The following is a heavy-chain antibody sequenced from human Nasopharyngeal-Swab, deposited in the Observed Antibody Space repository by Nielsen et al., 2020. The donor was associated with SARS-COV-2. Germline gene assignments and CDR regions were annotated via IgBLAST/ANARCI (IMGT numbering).Heavy chain of an antibody. J-gene: IGHJ4*02. CDR2: IYYSGST. CDR1: GGSFSSGSYY. CDR3: ARAGAEMIFGVVITFDY. V-gene: IGHV4-61*01. D-gene: IGHD3-3*01. Sequence: SETLSLTCTVSGGSFSSGSYYWSWIRQPPGKGLEWIGYIYYSGSTNYNPSLKRRVTISVDTSKNQCSLKLSSVTAADTAVYYCARAGAEMIFGVVITFDYWGQGTLVTVSS.